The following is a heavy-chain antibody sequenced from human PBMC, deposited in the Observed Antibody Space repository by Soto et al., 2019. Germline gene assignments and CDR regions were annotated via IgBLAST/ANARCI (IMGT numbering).Heavy chain of an antibody. CDR1: GGSISSSSYY. CDR2: IYYSGST. CDR3: ARLYYGDYTFDY. Sequence: SETLSLTCIVSGGSISSSSYYWGWIRQPPGKGLEWIGSIYYSGSTYYNPSLKSRVTISVDTSKNQLSLKLSSVTAADTAVYYCARLYYGDYTFDYWGQGTLVTVS. J-gene: IGHJ4*02. D-gene: IGHD4-17*01. V-gene: IGHV4-39*01.